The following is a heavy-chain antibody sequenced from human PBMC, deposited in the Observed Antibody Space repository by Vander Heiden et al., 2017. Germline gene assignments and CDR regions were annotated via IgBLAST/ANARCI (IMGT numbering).Heavy chain of an antibody. CDR2: ISGGGTAT. Sequence: EVQLLESGGGLAQPGGSLRLSCAASGVTFSSPAMSWVRQAPGKGLDWVSAISGGGTATYYSDSARGRFTISRDKSKDTLYLQMTSLRVEDTAVYFCARGGSWTGSPYYHYGLDVWGRGTTVTVSS. CDR3: ARGGSWTGSPYYHYGLDV. V-gene: IGHV3-23*01. J-gene: IGHJ6*02. CDR1: GVTFSSPA. D-gene: IGHD3-9*01.